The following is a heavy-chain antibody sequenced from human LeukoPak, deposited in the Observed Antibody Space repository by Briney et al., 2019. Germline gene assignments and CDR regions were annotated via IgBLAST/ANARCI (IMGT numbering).Heavy chain of an antibody. D-gene: IGHD3-22*01. CDR1: GYIFTSYY. V-gene: IGHV1-46*01. CDR3: ARGYYDSSGYAPLDY. J-gene: IGHJ4*02. CDR2: INPSGGST. Sequence: GASVKVSCKASGYIFTSYYMHWVRQAPGQGLDWMGIINPSGGSTSYAHKFQGRVTTTRDTSTSTVYMELSSLRSEDTAVYYCARGYYDSSGYAPLDYWGQGTLVTVSS.